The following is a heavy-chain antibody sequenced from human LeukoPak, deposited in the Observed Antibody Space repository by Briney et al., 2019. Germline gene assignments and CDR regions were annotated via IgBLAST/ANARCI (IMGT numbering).Heavy chain of an antibody. J-gene: IGHJ1*01. V-gene: IGHV4-39*01. D-gene: IGHD3-22*01. CDR1: GDSVSRSDSY. Sequence: SETLSLTCSISGDSVSRSDSYWDWIRQPPGKGLEWIGTIYYSGRTYYSPSLKSRVTLSVDMSNNHSSLTLSSVTAADTALYFCARRRYYDSSGYLEWGQGTLVTVSS. CDR2: IYYSGRT. CDR3: ARRRYYDSSGYLE.